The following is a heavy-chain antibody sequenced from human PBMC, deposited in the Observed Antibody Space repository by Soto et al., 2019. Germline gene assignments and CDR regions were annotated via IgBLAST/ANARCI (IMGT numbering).Heavy chain of an antibody. CDR3: ASATLLPFDWLAS. J-gene: IGHJ4*02. CDR1: GNSFGSYW. Sequence: VQLVESGGGLVQPGGSLRLSCAASGNSFGSYWMSWVRQSPGKGLEWVANIIQDGSEKHYVDSVKGRFTISRDNAKNSLYLQMNSLRPEDTAVYYCASATLLPFDWLASWGQGTLVTVSS. V-gene: IGHV3-7*03. CDR2: IIQDGSEK. D-gene: IGHD1-26*01.